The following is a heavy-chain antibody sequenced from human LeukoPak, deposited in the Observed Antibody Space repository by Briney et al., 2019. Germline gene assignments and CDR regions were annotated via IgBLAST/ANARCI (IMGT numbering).Heavy chain of an antibody. D-gene: IGHD3-9*01. V-gene: IGHV3-23*01. CDR1: GFTFSSYA. Sequence: GGSLRLSCAASGFTFSSYAMSWVRQAPGKGLEWVSAISGSGGSTYYADSVKGRFTISRDNSKNTLYLQMNSLRAEDTAVYYCFPRLDILTGYYSDWGQGTLVTVSS. CDR2: ISGSGGST. CDR3: FPRLDILTGYYSD. J-gene: IGHJ4*02.